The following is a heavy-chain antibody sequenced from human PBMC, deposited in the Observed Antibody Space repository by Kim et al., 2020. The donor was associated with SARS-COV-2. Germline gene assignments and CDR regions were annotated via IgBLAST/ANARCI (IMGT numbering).Heavy chain of an antibody. CDR2: IYPGDSDT. D-gene: IGHD2-2*01. Sequence: GESLKISCKGSGYSFTSYWIGWVRQMPGKGLEWMGIIYPGDSDTRYSPSFQGQVTISADKSISTAYLQWSSLKASDTAMYYCARSHCSSTSCYPLDAFDIWGQGTMVTVSS. V-gene: IGHV5-51*01. CDR3: ARSHCSSTSCYPLDAFDI. J-gene: IGHJ3*02. CDR1: GYSFTSYW.